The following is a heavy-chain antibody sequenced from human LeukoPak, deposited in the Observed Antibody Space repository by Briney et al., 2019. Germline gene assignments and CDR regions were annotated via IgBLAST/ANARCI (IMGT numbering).Heavy chain of an antibody. D-gene: IGHD3-10*02. J-gene: IGHJ3*01. V-gene: IGHV3-33*01. CDR1: GFSFSSSG. CDR2: IWYDGSNE. CDR3: AREISMFVNAFDL. Sequence: GGSLRLSCAATGFSFSSSGMHSVRQARGKGLEWVAVIWYDGSNEYYADSVKGRFTISRDNSKNTLHLQMNSLRVEDTSVYYCAREISMFVNAFDLWGQGTLVAVSS.